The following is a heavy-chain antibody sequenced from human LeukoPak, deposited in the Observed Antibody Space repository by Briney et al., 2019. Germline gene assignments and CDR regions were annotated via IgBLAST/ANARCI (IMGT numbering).Heavy chain of an antibody. CDR1: GFTLSDYY. CDR3: ARFYGDYDFRANY. V-gene: IGHV3-11*04. CDR2: ISNSGTI. Sequence: GGSLRLSCAASGFTLSDYYMSWIRQAPGKGLQWVSHISNSGTIYYADSVKGRFTISRDNAKNSLYLQMNSLRAEDTAVYYCARFYGDYDFRANYWGQGTLVTVSS. J-gene: IGHJ4*02. D-gene: IGHD4-17*01.